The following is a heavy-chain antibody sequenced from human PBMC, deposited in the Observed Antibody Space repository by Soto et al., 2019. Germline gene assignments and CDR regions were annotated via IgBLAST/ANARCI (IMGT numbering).Heavy chain of an antibody. Sequence: ASVKVSCKASGYTFTSYAMHWVRQAPGQRLEWMGWINAGNGNTKYSQKFQGRVTITRDTSASTAYMELSSLRSEDTAVYYCAREGVIVVVPAAQPPDYWGQGTLVTVSS. D-gene: IGHD2-2*01. CDR2: INAGNGNT. CDR3: AREGVIVVVPAAQPPDY. V-gene: IGHV1-3*01. CDR1: GYTFTSYA. J-gene: IGHJ4*02.